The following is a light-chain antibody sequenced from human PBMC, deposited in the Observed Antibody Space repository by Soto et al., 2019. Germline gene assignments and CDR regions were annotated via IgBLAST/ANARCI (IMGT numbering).Light chain of an antibody. J-gene: IGKJ1*01. V-gene: IGKV1-5*03. CDR1: QSINSW. CDR3: QQYDGNPWT. Sequence: DIQMTQSPSTLSASVGDRVTITCRASQSINSWLAWYQQKPGKAPKLLIYKASSLESGVPPRFSGSRSGTEFTLTISSLQPDDFATYYCQQYDGNPWTFGQGTRVEVK. CDR2: KAS.